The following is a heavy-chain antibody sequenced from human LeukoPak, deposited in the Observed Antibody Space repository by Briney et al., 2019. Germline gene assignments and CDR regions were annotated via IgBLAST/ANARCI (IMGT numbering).Heavy chain of an antibody. CDR3: ARESYQLLYNWFDP. Sequence: GGSLRLSCAASGFTFSSYGMHWVRRAPGKGLEWVAVIWYDGSNKYYADSVKGRFTISRDNSKNSLYLQMNSLRAEDTAVYYCARESYQLLYNWFDPWGQGTLVTVSS. J-gene: IGHJ5*02. CDR1: GFTFSSYG. CDR2: IWYDGSNK. D-gene: IGHD2-2*01. V-gene: IGHV3-33*01.